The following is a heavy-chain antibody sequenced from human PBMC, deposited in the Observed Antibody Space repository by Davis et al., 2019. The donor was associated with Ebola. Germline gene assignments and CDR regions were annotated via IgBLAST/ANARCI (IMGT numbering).Heavy chain of an antibody. CDR3: AKWNNWNDVSYYYGMDV. D-gene: IGHD1-20*01. J-gene: IGHJ6*02. CDR2: ISGSGGST. V-gene: IGHV3-23*01. CDR1: GGSISSSSYY. Sequence: ETLSLTCTVSGGSISSSSYYWGWIRQPPGKGLEWVSAISGSGGSTYYADSVKGRFTISRDNSKNTLYLQMNSLRAEDTAVYYCAKWNNWNDVSYYYGMDVWGQGTTVTVSS.